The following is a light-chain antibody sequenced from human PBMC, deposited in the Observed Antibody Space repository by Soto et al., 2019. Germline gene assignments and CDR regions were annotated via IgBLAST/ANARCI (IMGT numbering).Light chain of an antibody. Sequence: EILMTQSPATLSVSPGERATLSCMASENVNQNVAWYQHKPGQTPRLIIYDTSTRATGVPTRFSGSRSGAEFTLTINSLQSEDFAVYYCQPYNNWPLTFGGGTKLDIK. CDR2: DTS. J-gene: IGKJ4*01. CDR3: QPYNNWPLT. V-gene: IGKV3-15*01. CDR1: ENVNQN.